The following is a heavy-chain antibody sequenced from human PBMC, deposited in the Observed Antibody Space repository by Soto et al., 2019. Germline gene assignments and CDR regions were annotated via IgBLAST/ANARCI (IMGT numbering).Heavy chain of an antibody. D-gene: IGHD1-7*01. J-gene: IGHJ5*02. Sequence: QVQLVQSGAEVKKPGSSVKVSCKASGGTFSSYAISWVRQAPGQGLEWMGGIIPIFGTANYAQKFQGRVTITADESTSTAYMELSSLRSEDTAVYYCATLYNWNYGFAHNWFDPWGQGTLVTVSS. V-gene: IGHV1-69*12. CDR1: GGTFSSYA. CDR2: IIPIFGTA. CDR3: ATLYNWNYGFAHNWFDP.